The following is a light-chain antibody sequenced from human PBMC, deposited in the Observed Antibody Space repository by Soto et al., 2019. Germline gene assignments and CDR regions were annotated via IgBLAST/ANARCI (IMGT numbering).Light chain of an antibody. CDR1: QSVSSN. CDR3: QQYNNWRATYT. CDR2: GAS. V-gene: IGKV3-15*01. Sequence: EIVMTQSPATLSVSAGERATLSCRASQSVSSNLAWYQQKPGQAPRLLIYGASTRPTGIPARFSGSGSGTEFTNTSSRAKSEYFAVYSCQQYNNWRATYTVGQGTKLEIK. J-gene: IGKJ2*01.